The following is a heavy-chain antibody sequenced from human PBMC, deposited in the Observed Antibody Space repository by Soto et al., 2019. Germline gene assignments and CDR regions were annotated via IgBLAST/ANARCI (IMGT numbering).Heavy chain of an antibody. V-gene: IGHV1-2*02. J-gene: IGHJ6*02. CDR3: ARGHVTIFGVVIIPYYYYGMCG. CDR1: GYTFTGYY. D-gene: IGHD3-3*01. Sequence: ASVKVSCKASGYTFTGYYMHWVRQAPGQGLEWMGWINPNSGGTNYAQKFQGRVTMTRDTSISTAYMELSRLRSDDTAVYYCARGHVTIFGVVIIPYYYYGMCGRGQGTRFTASS. CDR2: INPNSGGT.